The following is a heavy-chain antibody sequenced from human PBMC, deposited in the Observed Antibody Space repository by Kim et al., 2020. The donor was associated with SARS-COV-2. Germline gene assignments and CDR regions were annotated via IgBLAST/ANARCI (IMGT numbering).Heavy chain of an antibody. V-gene: IGHV3-7*01. CDR1: GFTFSSYF. J-gene: IGHJ4*01. CDR3: ARTTSSRGTY. D-gene: IGHD6-13*01. CDR2: INQEGSDK. Sequence: GGSLRLSCAASGFTFSSYFMTWVRQAPGKGLEWVADINQEGSDKYYGDSVKGRFTVSRDNAKNSLYLQMNSLRADDTAVYFCARTTSSRGTYWGHGTL.